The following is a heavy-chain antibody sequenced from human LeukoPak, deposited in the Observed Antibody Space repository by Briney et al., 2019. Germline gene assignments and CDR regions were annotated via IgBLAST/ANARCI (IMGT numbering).Heavy chain of an antibody. Sequence: SETLSLTCTVSGGSISSSSYYWGWIRQPPGKGLEWIGYIYYSGSTNYNPSLKSRVTISVDTSKNQFSLKLSSVTAADTAVYYCAKTSSGYYYYMDVWGKGTTVTISS. CDR3: AKTSSGYYYYMDV. CDR1: GGSISSSSYY. D-gene: IGHD3-22*01. J-gene: IGHJ6*03. V-gene: IGHV4-61*05. CDR2: IYYSGST.